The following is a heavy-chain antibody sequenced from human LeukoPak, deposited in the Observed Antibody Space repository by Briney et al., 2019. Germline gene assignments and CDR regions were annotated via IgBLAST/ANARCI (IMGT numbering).Heavy chain of an antibody. Sequence: ASVKVSCKASGYTFTSYYMHWVRQAPGQGLEWMGWINPNSGGTNYAQKFQGRVTMTRDTSISTAYMELSRLRSDDTAVYYCASIKDIVVVVAATLRINYFDYWGQGTLVTVSS. V-gene: IGHV1-2*02. J-gene: IGHJ4*02. CDR2: INPNSGGT. D-gene: IGHD2-15*01. CDR3: ASIKDIVVVVAATLRINYFDY. CDR1: GYTFTSYY.